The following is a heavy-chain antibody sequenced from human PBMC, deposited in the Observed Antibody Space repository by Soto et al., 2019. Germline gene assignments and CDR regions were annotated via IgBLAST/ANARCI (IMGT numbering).Heavy chain of an antibody. CDR1: GGIFSSSA. CDR3: AREIYRTIVVGSAPINYFFAMDV. Sequence: SVKVSCKASGGIFSSSAISWVRQAPGQGFEWMGGIIPIFGTTIYSQTFQGRVAITADEPTNTASMELSGLRSEDTATYYCAREIYRTIVVGSAPINYFFAMDVWGPGTTVTVSS. D-gene: IGHD2-15*01. CDR2: IIPIFGTT. V-gene: IGHV1-69*13. J-gene: IGHJ6*02.